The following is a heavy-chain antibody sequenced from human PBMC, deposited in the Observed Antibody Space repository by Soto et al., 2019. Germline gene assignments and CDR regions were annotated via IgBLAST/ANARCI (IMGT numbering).Heavy chain of an antibody. D-gene: IGHD2-8*01. J-gene: IGHJ4*02. CDR3: ARICPNGVCFDY. CDR1: GYTFTSYH. V-gene: IGHV1-8*01. Sequence: AAVKVSCKSSGYTFTSYHIHWVRQATGQGLEWVGWMNPNSGDTGYAQKFQDRVTMTRNTAISTAYMELSSLRSDDTAVYYCARICPNGVCFDYWGQGTLVTVSS. CDR2: MNPNSGDT.